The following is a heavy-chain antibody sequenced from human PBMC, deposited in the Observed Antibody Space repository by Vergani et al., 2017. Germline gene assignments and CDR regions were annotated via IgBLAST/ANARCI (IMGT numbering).Heavy chain of an antibody. Sequence: QVQLVESGGGVVQPGRSLRLSCAASGFTFSSYGLHWVRQAPGKGFEWLAVMWYDGSNKYYAASVKGRFTISRDSSKKTLYLQMNGLRAEDTAVYYCARGAGYCSSTSCRPTLRHYYYYIDVGGKGTTVTVSS. J-gene: IGHJ6*03. CDR1: GFTFSSYG. V-gene: IGHV3-33*01. CDR3: ARGAGYCSSTSCRPTLRHYYYYIDV. D-gene: IGHD2-2*01. CDR2: MWYDGSNK.